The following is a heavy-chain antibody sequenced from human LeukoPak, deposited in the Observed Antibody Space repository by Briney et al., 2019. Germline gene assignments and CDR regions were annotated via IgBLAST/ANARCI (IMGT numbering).Heavy chain of an antibody. CDR3: ARDLGHTGYDLYDY. D-gene: IGHD5-12*01. J-gene: IGHJ4*02. V-gene: IGHV3-7*01. Sequence: GGSLRLSCAVSGINFRGYWMAWDRQAPGKGLEWVANMKRDGSEKYYVDSVKGRFTISRDNAKNSLYLEMNSLRVEDTAVYYCARDLGHTGYDLYDYWGQGTLVTVSS. CDR1: GINFRGYW. CDR2: MKRDGSEK.